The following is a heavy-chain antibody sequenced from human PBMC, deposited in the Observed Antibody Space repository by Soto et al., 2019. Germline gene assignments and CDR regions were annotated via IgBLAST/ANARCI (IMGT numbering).Heavy chain of an antibody. J-gene: IGHJ3*02. CDR2: INTYNGNT. CDR1: GYTFTNYG. V-gene: IGHV1-18*01. CDR3: ARDLLYSTRATVRFDI. D-gene: IGHD6-13*01. Sequence: VQLVQSGVEVKKPGASVKVSCKASGYTFTNYGISWVRQAPGQGLEWMGWINTYNGNTNYAQKAQGRVTMTTDTSTSTAYMELRSLRPDDTAVYYCARDLLYSTRATVRFDIWGQGTMLTVSS.